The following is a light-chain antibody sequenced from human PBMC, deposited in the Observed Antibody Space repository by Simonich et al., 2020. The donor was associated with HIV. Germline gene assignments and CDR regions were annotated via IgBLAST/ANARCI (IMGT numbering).Light chain of an antibody. CDR2: LNSDGTH. J-gene: IGLJ3*02. Sequence: QLVLTQSPSASASLGASVKLTCTLSRGHSSYAVAWHQQLPEKGPRYLMKLNSDGTHNKGDGIPDRFSVSSSGAERYLTISSLQSEDEADYYCQTWGTGIQVFGGGTKLTVL. CDR1: RGHSSYA. V-gene: IGLV4-69*01. CDR3: QTWGTGIQV.